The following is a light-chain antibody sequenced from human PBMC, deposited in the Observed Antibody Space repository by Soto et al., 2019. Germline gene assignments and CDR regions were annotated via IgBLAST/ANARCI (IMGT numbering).Light chain of an antibody. CDR2: GAS. CDR3: QHYGSSPWT. Sequence: EIVLTQSPGTLSLSPGERATLSCRASQSVSSNHLAWYQQKPGQAPRLLIHGASTRASGIPDRFSGSGSGTDFTLTISRLEPDDFAVYYCQHYGSSPWTFGQAT. CDR1: QSVSSNH. V-gene: IGKV3-20*01. J-gene: IGKJ1*01.